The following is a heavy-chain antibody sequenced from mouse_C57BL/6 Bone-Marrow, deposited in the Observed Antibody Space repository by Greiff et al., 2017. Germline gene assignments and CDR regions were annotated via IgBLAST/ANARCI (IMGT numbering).Heavy chain of an antibody. CDR2: FYPGDGDT. CDR1: GYAFSSSW. J-gene: IGHJ4*01. CDR3: ASGSNWALAMDY. D-gene: IGHD4-1*01. V-gene: IGHV1-82*01. Sequence: QVQLQQSGPELVKPGASVKISCKASGYAFSSSWMNWVKQRPGKGLEWIGRFYPGDGDTNYNGKFKGKATLTADKSSSTAYMQLSSLTSEDSAVYFCASGSNWALAMDYWGQGTSVTVSS.